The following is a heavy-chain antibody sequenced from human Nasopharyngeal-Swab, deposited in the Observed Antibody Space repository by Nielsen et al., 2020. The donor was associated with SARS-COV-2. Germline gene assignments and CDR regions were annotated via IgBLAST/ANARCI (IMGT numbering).Heavy chain of an antibody. CDR3: ARDHDGDALDS. V-gene: IGHV4-59*01. CDR1: GASISHYL. D-gene: IGHD4-17*01. CDR2: ISYRGDT. Sequence: GSLRLSCTVSGASISHYLWSCIRQPPGKGLEWIGYISYRGDTKYNPSLRGRVTISVDTSKSQFSLMLNSVTAADTAVYFCARDHDGDALDSWGQGTLVTVSS. J-gene: IGHJ4*02.